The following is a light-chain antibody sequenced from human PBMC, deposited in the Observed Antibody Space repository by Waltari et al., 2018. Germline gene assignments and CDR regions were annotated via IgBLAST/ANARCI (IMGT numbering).Light chain of an antibody. CDR1: QGVTSY. CDR3: QQRSNWPS. Sequence: EIVLTQSPATLSLSPGEKATLPCRASQGVTSYLAWSQQKPGQAPRLLIYDASNRATGIPARFSGSGSGTDFTLTISSLEPEDFAVYYCQQRSNWPSFGPGTKVDIK. V-gene: IGKV3-11*01. CDR2: DAS. J-gene: IGKJ3*01.